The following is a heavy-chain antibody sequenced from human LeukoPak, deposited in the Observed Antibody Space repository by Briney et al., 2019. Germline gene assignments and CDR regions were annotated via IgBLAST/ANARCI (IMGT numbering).Heavy chain of an antibody. V-gene: IGHV3-23*01. CDR1: GFTFSNYA. CDR3: ARRSGTAVAGAFDY. D-gene: IGHD6-19*01. CDR2: ISGSGDST. J-gene: IGHJ4*02. Sequence: QAGGSLRLSCAASGFTFSNYAMRWVRQAPGKGLEWVSGISGSGDSTYYADSVKGRFTISRDNSKNTLYLQMNSLRAEDTAVYYCARRSGTAVAGAFDYWGQGTLVTVSS.